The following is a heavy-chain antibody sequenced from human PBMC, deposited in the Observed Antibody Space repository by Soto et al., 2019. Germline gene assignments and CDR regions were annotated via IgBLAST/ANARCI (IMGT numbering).Heavy chain of an antibody. CDR1: GFTFSNDW. J-gene: IGHJ6*02. Sequence: GGSLRLSCAASGFTFSNDWMNWVRQGPGKGLEWVSRIISGGSRVSYADSVKGRFTIARDNAKNTLYLEMHSLTAEDTAGYYCARERTSKGGMDVWGQGTTVTVSS. CDR3: ARERTSKGGMDV. V-gene: IGHV3-74*01. CDR2: IISGGSRV.